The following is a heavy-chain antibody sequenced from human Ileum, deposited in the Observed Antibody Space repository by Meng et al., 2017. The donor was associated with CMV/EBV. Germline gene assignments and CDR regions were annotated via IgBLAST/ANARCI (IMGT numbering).Heavy chain of an antibody. CDR1: GYTFTTYG. V-gene: IGHV1-18*01. D-gene: IGHD6-19*01. Sequence: ASVKVSCKASGYTFTTYGISWLRQAPGQGPEWMGWISGYNGDTMFAEKLQGRLTMTTDTSTSTAYMELRGLRSDDTAVYYCARDPRLNSGWYEGNWFDPWGQGTLGTVSS. CDR3: ARDPRLNSGWYEGNWFDP. CDR2: ISGYNGDT. J-gene: IGHJ5*02.